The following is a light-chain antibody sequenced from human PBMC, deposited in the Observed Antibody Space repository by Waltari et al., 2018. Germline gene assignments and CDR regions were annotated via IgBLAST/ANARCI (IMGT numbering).Light chain of an antibody. Sequence: QSALTQPRSVSGSPGQSVTISCTGTSSDVCGSNYVSWYQHHPGKAPKLIIYDVTKRPSGVPDRFSASKSDNTASLTISGLQAEDEADYYCCSYAGSITFWVFGGGTKLTVL. J-gene: IGLJ3*02. CDR1: SSDVCGSNY. CDR2: DVT. CDR3: CSYAGSITFWV. V-gene: IGLV2-11*01.